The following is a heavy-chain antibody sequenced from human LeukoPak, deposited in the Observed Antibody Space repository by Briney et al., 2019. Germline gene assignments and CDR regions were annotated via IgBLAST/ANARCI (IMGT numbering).Heavy chain of an antibody. CDR1: GYTLNIYW. CDR2: IYPGDSDT. V-gene: IGHV5-51*01. D-gene: IGHD1-26*01. Sequence: GESLKISCQGSGYTLNIYWIAWVRQMPGKGLEWMGFIYPGDSDTTYSPSFQGQVTFSVDKSITTAYLHWSSLKASDTAVYYCARAGVGAPEDFDSWGQGTLVTVSS. CDR3: ARAGVGAPEDFDS. J-gene: IGHJ4*02.